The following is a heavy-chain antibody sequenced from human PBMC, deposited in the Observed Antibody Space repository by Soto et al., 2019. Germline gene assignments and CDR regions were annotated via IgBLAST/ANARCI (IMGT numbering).Heavy chain of an antibody. V-gene: IGHV3-66*01. CDR1: GFTVSSNY. Sequence: GGSLRLSCAASGFTVSSNYMSWVRQAPGKGLEWVSVIYSGGSTYYADSVKGRFTISRDNSKNTLYLQMNSLRAEDTAVYYCARELRYCSGGSCYPGPFDYWGQGTLVTSPQ. J-gene: IGHJ4*02. D-gene: IGHD2-15*01. CDR3: ARELRYCSGGSCYPGPFDY. CDR2: IYSGGST.